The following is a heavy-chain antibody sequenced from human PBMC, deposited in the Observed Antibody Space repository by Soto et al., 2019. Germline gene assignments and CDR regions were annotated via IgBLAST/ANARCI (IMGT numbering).Heavy chain of an antibody. V-gene: IGHV3-23*01. CDR1: GFTFSSYA. Sequence: PVGSLRLSCAASGFTFSSYAMSWVRQAPGKGLEWVSAISGSGGSTYYADSVKGRFTISRDNSRNTLYLQMNSLRAEDTAVYYCAKVVGYYDSSGYWGAFDIWGQGTMVTVSS. J-gene: IGHJ3*02. D-gene: IGHD3-22*01. CDR3: AKVVGYYDSSGYWGAFDI. CDR2: ISGSGGST.